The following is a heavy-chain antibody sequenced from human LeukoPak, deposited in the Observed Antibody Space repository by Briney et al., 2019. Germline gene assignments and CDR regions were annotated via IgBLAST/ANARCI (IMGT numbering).Heavy chain of an antibody. CDR2: IYSDGSA. V-gene: IGHV3-53*01. CDR3: ARDHRVGGS. D-gene: IGHD3-16*01. Sequence: GGSLRLSCAASGFMFGNYVMHWVRQAPGKGLEWVSVIYSDGSAYYAESVKGRFTISRDNSKNTIYLQMNRLRAEDTAVYYCARDHRVGGSWGQGTLVTVSS. J-gene: IGHJ4*02. CDR1: GFMFGNYV.